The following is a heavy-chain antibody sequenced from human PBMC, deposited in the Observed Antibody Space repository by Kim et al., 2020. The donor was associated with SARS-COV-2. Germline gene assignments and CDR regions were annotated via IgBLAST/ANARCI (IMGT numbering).Heavy chain of an antibody. CDR2: IYYSGST. CDR1: GGSISSSSYY. CDR3: IILTGYYVY. Sequence: SETLSLTCTVSGGSISSSSYYWGWIRQPPGKGLEWIGSIYYSGSTYYNSSLKSRVTISVDTSKNQYSLKLSSVTAADTAVYYCIILTGYYVYWGQGTLVTVSS. J-gene: IGHJ4*02. V-gene: IGHV4-39*01. D-gene: IGHD3-9*01.